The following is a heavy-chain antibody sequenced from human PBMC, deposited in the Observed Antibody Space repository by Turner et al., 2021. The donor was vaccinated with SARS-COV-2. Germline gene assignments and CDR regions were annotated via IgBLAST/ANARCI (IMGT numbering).Heavy chain of an antibody. V-gene: IGHV3-74*01. D-gene: IGHD1-26*01. CDR2: INSDGGST. J-gene: IGHJ4*02. CDR3: AREGVGVTYYSDY. Sequence: EVQLVESGGGLVQPGGSLRLSCAASGFTFSSYWMHGVRQAPGKGLVWVSRINSDGGSTSYADSVKGRFTISRDNAMNTLYLQMNSLRAEDTAVYYCAREGVGVTYYSDYWGQGTLVTVSS. CDR1: GFTFSSYW.